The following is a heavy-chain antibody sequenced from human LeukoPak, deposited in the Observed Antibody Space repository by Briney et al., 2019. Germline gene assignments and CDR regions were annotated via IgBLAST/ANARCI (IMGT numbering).Heavy chain of an antibody. D-gene: IGHD6-13*01. CDR1: GYSFTSYW. CDR2: IYPGDSRI. J-gene: IGHJ5*02. CDR3: ACRDLTSTWSFP. V-gene: IGHV5-51*01. Sequence: GESLKISCQGFGYSFTSYWIGWVRQMPGKGMEWMGVIYPGDSRIRYNPSFQGQVTISVDKSISTAYLQWVSLRASDSAMYYCACRDLTSTWSFPWGQGTLVTVSS.